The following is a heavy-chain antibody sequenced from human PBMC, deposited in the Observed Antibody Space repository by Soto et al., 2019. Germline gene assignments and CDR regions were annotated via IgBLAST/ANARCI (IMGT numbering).Heavy chain of an antibody. J-gene: IGHJ6*02. CDR3: ARDRGYDILTGYYSYYYYGMDV. CDR2: INPSGGSR. Sequence: ASVKVSCKASGYTFTGYYMHWVRQAPGQGLEWMGIINPSGGSRSYAQKFQGGVTMTRDTSTSTVYMELSSLRSEDTAVYYCARDRGYDILTGYYSYYYYGMDVWGQGTTVTVSS. V-gene: IGHV1-46*01. D-gene: IGHD3-9*01. CDR1: GYTFTGYY.